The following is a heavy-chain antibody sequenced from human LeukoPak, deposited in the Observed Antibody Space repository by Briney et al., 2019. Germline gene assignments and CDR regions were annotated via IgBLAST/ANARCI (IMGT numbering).Heavy chain of an antibody. V-gene: IGHV1-69*05. J-gene: IGHJ4*02. D-gene: IGHD3-22*01. CDR1: GGTFSSYA. CDR3: ARSQGYYDSSGYYSMVY. CDR2: IIPIFGTA. Sequence: ASVKVSCKASGGTFSSYAISWVRQAPGQGLEWMGGIIPIFGTANYAQKFQGRVTMTRDTSTSTVYMELSSLRSEDTAVYYCARSQGYYDSSGYYSMVYWAQGTLVTVSS.